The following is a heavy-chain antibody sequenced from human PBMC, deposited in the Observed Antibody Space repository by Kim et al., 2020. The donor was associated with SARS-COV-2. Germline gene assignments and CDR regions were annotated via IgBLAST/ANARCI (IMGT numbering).Heavy chain of an antibody. D-gene: IGHD2-15*01. Sequence: GGSLRLSCAASGFTFSSYAMSWVRQAPGKGLEWVSAISGSGGSTYYADSVKGRFTISRDNSKNTLYLQMNSLRAEDTAVYYCAKKLGYCSGGSCKRNDYFDYWGQGTLVTVSS. V-gene: IGHV3-23*01. CDR3: AKKLGYCSGGSCKRNDYFDY. J-gene: IGHJ4*02. CDR2: ISGSGGST. CDR1: GFTFSSYA.